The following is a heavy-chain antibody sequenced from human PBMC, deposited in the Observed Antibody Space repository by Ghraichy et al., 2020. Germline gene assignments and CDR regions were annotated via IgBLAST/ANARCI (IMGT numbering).Heavy chain of an antibody. D-gene: IGHD2-21*01. CDR2: LYSDGSA. CDR1: GVSVSSNQ. Sequence: ETLSLTCAASGVSVSSNQMSWVRQAPGKGLEWVAILYSDGSAFYADTVRGRFTISRDDSRNTLYLQMNSLRAEDTAVYYCARDRSYCGNNCYLYYYYGMDLWGRGTTVTVPS. J-gene: IGHJ6*02. CDR3: ARDRSYCGNNCYLYYYYGMDL. V-gene: IGHV3-53*01.